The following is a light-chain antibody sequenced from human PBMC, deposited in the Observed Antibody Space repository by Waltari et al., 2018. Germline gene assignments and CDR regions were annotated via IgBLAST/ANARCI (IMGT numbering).Light chain of an antibody. Sequence: EIVLTQSPGTLSLSPGERATLSCRASQSVGRSLAWYQQRPGQAPRLLLYGAFIRATGIADRFSGSGSGTDFSLTISRLEPEDFAVYYCQHYLRLPVTFGLGTKVEIK. CDR3: QHYLRLPVT. V-gene: IGKV3-20*01. CDR2: GAF. CDR1: QSVGRS. J-gene: IGKJ1*01.